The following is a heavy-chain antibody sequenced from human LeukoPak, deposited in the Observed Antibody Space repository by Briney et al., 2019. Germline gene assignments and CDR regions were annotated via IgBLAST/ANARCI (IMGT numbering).Heavy chain of an antibody. D-gene: IGHD3-3*01. CDR1: GFTFSSYE. CDR2: ISSSGSTI. J-gene: IGHJ6*03. CDR3: ARGGITIFGVVSYMDV. V-gene: IGHV3-48*03. Sequence: GWSLRLSCAASGFTFSSYEMNWVRQAPGKGLEWVSYISSSGSTIYYADSVKGRFTISRDNAKNSLYLQMNSLRAEDTALYYCARGGITIFGVVSYMDVWGKGTTVTVSS.